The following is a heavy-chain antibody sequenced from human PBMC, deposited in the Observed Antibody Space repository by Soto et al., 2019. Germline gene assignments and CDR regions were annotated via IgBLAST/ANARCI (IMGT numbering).Heavy chain of an antibody. D-gene: IGHD2-15*01. CDR1: GFTFSTYA. Sequence: EVPLLESGGGLVPPGGSLRLSCAASGFTFSTYALSWVRQVPGRGLDWVTAISADGGYTYYAGSVKGRFIISRDNSRNTLYLHMNSLRSEDTALYYCANQSAAGGSSTWYYHDFWGQGTLVTVSS. V-gene: IGHV3-23*01. CDR3: ANQSAAGGSSTWYYHDF. CDR2: ISADGGYT. J-gene: IGHJ4*02.